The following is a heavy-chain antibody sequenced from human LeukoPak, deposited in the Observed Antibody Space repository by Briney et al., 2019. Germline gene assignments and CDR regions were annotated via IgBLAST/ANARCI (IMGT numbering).Heavy chain of an antibody. Sequence: PSETLSLTCTVAGGGISTYYLNWIRQTPGKELEWVGHIAHGATDYNPSLKSRAIISVDTSKNQISLRLTSVTAADTAAYHCARDKAHSYGYYFDPWGRGTQVLVSS. D-gene: IGHD3-10*01. CDR3: ARDKAHSYGYYFDP. CDR2: IAHGAT. V-gene: IGHV4-4*08. J-gene: IGHJ4*02. CDR1: GGGISTYY.